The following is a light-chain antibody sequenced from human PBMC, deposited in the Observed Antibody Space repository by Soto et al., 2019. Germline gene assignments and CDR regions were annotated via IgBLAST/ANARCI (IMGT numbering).Light chain of an antibody. CDR2: DAS. Sequence: DIQMTQSPSTVSASVGDRVTITCRASQSISNWLAWVQQKPGKAPKPLIYDASNLESGVPSRFSGSGSGTEFTLTISSLQPDDFATYYCQQYKTSSTFGGGTKVEIK. V-gene: IGKV1-5*01. CDR1: QSISNW. J-gene: IGKJ4*01. CDR3: QQYKTSST.